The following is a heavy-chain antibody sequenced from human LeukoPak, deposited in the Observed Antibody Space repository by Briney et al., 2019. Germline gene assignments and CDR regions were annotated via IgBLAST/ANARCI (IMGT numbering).Heavy chain of an antibody. V-gene: IGHV3-7*03. CDR2: TKEDGSQK. J-gene: IGHJ4*02. CDR1: GFSFSTYW. D-gene: IGHD4-17*01. CDR3: ARALTTVTTYNFDY. Sequence: PGGSLRLSCAPSGFSFSTYWMSWVRQAPGKGLEWVANTKEDGSQKYYVDSVKGRFTIFRDNVRNSLSLQMNSLRADDTAVYYCARALTTVTTYNFDYWGQGTLVTVSS.